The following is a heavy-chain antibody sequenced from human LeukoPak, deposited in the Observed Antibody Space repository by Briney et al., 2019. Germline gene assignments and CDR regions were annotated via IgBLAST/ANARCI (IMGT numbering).Heavy chain of an antibody. CDR1: GGSFSGYY. V-gene: IGHV4-34*01. CDR3: ARFPARYYYYGMDV. Sequence: SETLSLTCAVYGGSFSGYYWSWIRQPPGKGLEWIREINHSGSTNYNPSLKSRVTISVDTSKNQFSLKLSSVTAADTAVYYCARFPARYYYYGMDVWGQGTTVTVSS. J-gene: IGHJ6*02. CDR2: INHSGST.